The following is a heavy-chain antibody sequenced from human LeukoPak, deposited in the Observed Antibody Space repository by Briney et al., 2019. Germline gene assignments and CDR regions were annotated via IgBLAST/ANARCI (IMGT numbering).Heavy chain of an antibody. CDR3: ARDRGWGLRFLDY. J-gene: IGHJ4*02. CDR1: GFTFSSYW. Sequence: PGGSLRLSCAASGFTFSSYWMTWVRQAPGKGLEWVANIKQDGSEKYYVDSVKGRFTISRDNAKNSLYLQMDSLRAEDTARYFCARDRGWGLRFLDYWGQGTLVTVSS. D-gene: IGHD4-17*01. CDR2: IKQDGSEK. V-gene: IGHV3-7*01.